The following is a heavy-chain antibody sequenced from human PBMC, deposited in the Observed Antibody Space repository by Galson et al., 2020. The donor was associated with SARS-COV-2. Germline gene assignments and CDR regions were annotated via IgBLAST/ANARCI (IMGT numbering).Heavy chain of an antibody. CDR1: GGSFSGYY. J-gene: IGHJ6*02. D-gene: IGHD4-17*01. CDR2: INHSGST. CDR3: ARGTTVTTFFHYYYGMDV. Sequence: SETLSLTCAVYGGSFSGYYWSWIRQPPGKGLEWIGEINHSGSTNYNPSPKSRVTISVDTSKNQFSLKLSSVTAADTAVYYCARGTTVTTFFHYYYGMDVWGQGTTVTVSS. V-gene: IGHV4-34*01.